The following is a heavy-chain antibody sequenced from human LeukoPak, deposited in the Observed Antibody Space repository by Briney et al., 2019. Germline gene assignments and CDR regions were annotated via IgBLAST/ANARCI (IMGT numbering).Heavy chain of an antibody. CDR1: GGSITSYY. Sequence: TSETLSLTCTVSGGSITSYYWSWIRQPPGKGLEWIGYIYYSGSTNYNPSLKSRVTISVDTSKNQFSLKLSSVTAADTAVYYCARQVGSYSPFDYWGQGTLVTVSS. J-gene: IGHJ4*02. V-gene: IGHV4-59*08. CDR2: IYYSGST. CDR3: ARQVGSYSPFDY. D-gene: IGHD1-26*01.